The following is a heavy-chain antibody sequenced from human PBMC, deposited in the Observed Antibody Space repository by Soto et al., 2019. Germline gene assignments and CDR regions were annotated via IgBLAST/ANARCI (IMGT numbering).Heavy chain of an antibody. Sequence: GGSLRLSCAASGFTFSSYGMHWVRQAPGKGLEWVAVISYDGSNKYYADSVKGRFTISRDNSKNTLYLQMNSLRAENTAVYYCANDIREMHCSGGSCYSDQFDYWGQGTLATVSS. CDR3: ANDIREMHCSGGSCYSDQFDY. CDR2: ISYDGSNK. J-gene: IGHJ4*02. V-gene: IGHV3-30*18. CDR1: GFTFSSYG. D-gene: IGHD2-15*01.